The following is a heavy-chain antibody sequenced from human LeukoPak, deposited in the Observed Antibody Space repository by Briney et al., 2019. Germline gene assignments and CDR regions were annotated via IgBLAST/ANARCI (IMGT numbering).Heavy chain of an antibody. V-gene: IGHV3-20*04. Sequence: GGSLRLSCAAPGFTFDDYGMAWVRQAPGKGLEWVSGINGDGGSRGYADSVKGRFTISRDNAKNSLYLQMNSLRVEDTALYYCARNHDYDSSGYHAWGQGTLVTVSS. CDR1: GFTFDDYG. D-gene: IGHD3-22*01. CDR2: INGDGGSR. J-gene: IGHJ5*02. CDR3: ARNHDYDSSGYHA.